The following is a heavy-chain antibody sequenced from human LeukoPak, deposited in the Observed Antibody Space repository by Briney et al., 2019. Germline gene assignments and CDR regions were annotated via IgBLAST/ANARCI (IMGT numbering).Heavy chain of an antibody. CDR2: IYTSGST. CDR1: GGSISSYY. CDR3: ARESYSYGNFDY. D-gene: IGHD5-18*01. Sequence: SETLSLPCTVSGGSISSYYWSWLRQPAGKGLEWIGRIYTSGSTNYNPSIKSRVTMSVDTSKNQFSLEVSSVTAADTAVYYCARESYSYGNFDYWGQGTLVTVSS. J-gene: IGHJ4*02. V-gene: IGHV4-4*07.